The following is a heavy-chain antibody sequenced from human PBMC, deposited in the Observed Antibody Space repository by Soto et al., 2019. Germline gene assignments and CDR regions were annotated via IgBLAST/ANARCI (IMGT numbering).Heavy chain of an antibody. CDR2: MNPDNGNT. J-gene: IGHJ4*02. CDR3: ARGPRESGEWLLFDY. D-gene: IGHD3-3*01. CDR1: GYTFSTYE. V-gene: IGHV1-8*01. Sequence: ASVKVSCKASGYTFSTYEINWVRRAAGQGLEWMGRMNPDNGNTGYAQKFQDRVTMTRSTSISTAYMELSSLRSDVTAVYYCARGPRESGEWLLFDYWGQGALVTVSS.